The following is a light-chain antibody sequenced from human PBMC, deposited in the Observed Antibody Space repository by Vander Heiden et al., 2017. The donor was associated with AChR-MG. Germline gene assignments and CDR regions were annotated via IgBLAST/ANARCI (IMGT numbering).Light chain of an antibody. CDR2: DAS. V-gene: IGKV1-33*01. CDR3: QQYDNLPH. Sequence: DIQMTQSPSSLSASVGDRVTITCQASQDISNYLNWYQQKPGKAPRLLIYDASNLERGDPSRFSGSGSGTDFIFIISSLQPEDIATYYCQQYDNLPHFGGGTKVEIK. J-gene: IGKJ4*01. CDR1: QDISNY.